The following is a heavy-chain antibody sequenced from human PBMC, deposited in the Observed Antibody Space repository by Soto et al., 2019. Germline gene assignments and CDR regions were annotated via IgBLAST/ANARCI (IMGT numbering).Heavy chain of an antibody. CDR2: ISYDGTNK. D-gene: IGHD7-27*01. Sequence: FLRPSFAASGFSFSISPMHWVRQAPGKGPEWVALISYDGTNKFYAGSVKGRFTISRDNSKSTLYLQVDSLRPEDAAVYYCARDPKTSGGQHWAFNYFDSWGQGTLVTVSS. V-gene: IGHV3-30-3*01. J-gene: IGHJ4*02. CDR1: GFSFSISP. CDR3: ARDPKTSGGQHWAFNYFDS.